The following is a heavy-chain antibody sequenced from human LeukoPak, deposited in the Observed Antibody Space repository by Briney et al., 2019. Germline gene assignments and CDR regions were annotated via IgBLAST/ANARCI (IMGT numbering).Heavy chain of an antibody. V-gene: IGHV3-7*01. CDR3: AREGRYYYERDA. J-gene: IGHJ5*02. Sequence: PGGSLRLSCAASGFIFTASWMSWVRQTPGKGLEWVANIRQDGIEKNYVDSVKGRFTISRDNAKNSVYLQMNSLRDEDTAVYYCAREGRYYYERDAWGQGTLVTVSS. CDR1: GFIFTASW. CDR2: IRQDGIEK. D-gene: IGHD3-22*01.